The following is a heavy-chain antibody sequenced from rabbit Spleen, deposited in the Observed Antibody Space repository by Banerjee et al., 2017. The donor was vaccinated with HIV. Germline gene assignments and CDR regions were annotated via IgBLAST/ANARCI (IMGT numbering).Heavy chain of an antibody. CDR3: ARASVGYGLNKLDL. CDR1: GFSFSSNYY. Sequence: QSLEESGGDLVKPEGSLTLTCTASGFSFSSNYYMCWVRQAPGKGLEWIACIYGGSIDDTYYASWAKGRFTISKTSSTTVTLQMTSLTAADTATYFCARASVGYGLNKLDLWGPGTLVTVS. V-gene: IGHV1S40*01. D-gene: IGHD6-1*01. J-gene: IGHJ2*01. CDR2: IYGGSIDDT.